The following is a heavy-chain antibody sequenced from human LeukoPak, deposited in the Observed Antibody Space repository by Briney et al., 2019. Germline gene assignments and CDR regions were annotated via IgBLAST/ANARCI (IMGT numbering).Heavy chain of an antibody. CDR3: ARDRSDRGYDFWNGYYAY. CDR1: GGSISSSS. D-gene: IGHD3-3*01. CDR2: ISSSSSYI. J-gene: IGHJ4*02. Sequence: ETLSLTCTVSGGSISSSSYYWGWIRQPPGKGLEWVSSISSSSSYIYYADSVKGRFTISRDNAKNSLYLQMNSLRAEDTAVYYCARDRSDRGYDFWNGYYAYWGQGTLVTVSS. V-gene: IGHV3-21*01.